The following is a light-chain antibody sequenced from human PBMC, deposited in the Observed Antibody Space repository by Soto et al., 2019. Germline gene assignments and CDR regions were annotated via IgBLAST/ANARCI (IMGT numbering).Light chain of an antibody. CDR1: QSVANNY. CDR2: GAS. Sequence: ESMWTQLPCTLPQSPGERATLSCRASQSVANNYLAWYQQKPGQAPRLLIYGASNRATGIPDRFSGSGSGTDFTLTISRLEPEDFAVYYCLQYGSSGTFGQGTRLEIK. V-gene: IGKV3-20*01. J-gene: IGKJ5*01. CDR3: LQYGSSGT.